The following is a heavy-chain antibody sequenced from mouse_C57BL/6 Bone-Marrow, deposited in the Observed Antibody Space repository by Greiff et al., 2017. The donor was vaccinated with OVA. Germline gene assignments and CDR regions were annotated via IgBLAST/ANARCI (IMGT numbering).Heavy chain of an antibody. J-gene: IGHJ4*01. CDR3: ARNTGRAMDY. CDR1: GYTFTSYG. V-gene: IGHV1-81*01. CDR2: IYPRSGNT. Sequence: QVHVKQSGAELARPGASVKLSCKASGYTFTSYGISWVKQRTGQGLEWIGEIYPRSGNTYYNEKFKGKATLTADKSSSTAYMELRSLTSEDSAVYFCARNTGRAMDYWGQGTSVTVSS. D-gene: IGHD4-1*01.